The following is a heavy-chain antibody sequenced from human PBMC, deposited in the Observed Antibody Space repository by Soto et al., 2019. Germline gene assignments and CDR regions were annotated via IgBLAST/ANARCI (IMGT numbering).Heavy chain of an antibody. Sequence: QITLKESGPTLVKPTQTLTLTCTFPGFSFSSIGEGVGWIRQPPGKALEWRALIYWDDDKRYSPSLKSRLTITKDTSKNQVVLTMTNMDPVDTATYYCVQSRCGGDCLQSYSSHSYYGLDVWGQGTTVTGSS. CDR1: GFSFSSIGEG. J-gene: IGHJ6*02. CDR3: VQSRCGGDCLQSYSSHSYYGLDV. CDR2: IYWDDDK. D-gene: IGHD2-21*02. V-gene: IGHV2-5*02.